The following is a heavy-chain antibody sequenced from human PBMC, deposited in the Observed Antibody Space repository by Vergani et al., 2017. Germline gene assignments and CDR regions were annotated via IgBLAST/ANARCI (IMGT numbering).Heavy chain of an antibody. CDR2: ISSSSSTI. V-gene: IGHV3-48*01. CDR1: GFTFSSYS. D-gene: IGHD2-21*02. J-gene: IGHJ6*02. Sequence: EVQLVESGGGLVQPGGSLRLSCAASGFTFSSYSMNWVRQAPGKGLEWVSYISSSSSTIYYADSVKGRFTISRDNAKNSLYLQMNSLRAEDTAVYYCARDGCGGDCYSGDYYYYGMDVWGQGTTVTVSS. CDR3: ARDGCGGDCYSGDYYYYGMDV.